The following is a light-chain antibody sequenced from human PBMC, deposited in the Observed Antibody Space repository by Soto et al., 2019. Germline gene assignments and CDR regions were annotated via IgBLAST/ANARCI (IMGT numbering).Light chain of an antibody. CDR3: QQSGNSPPWT. CDR2: DTS. J-gene: IGKJ1*01. CDR1: QRIAGGY. Sequence: ETVLTQSPATLSLSPGERATLSCGASQRIAGGYLAWYQQIPGLASRLLIYDTSTRATGIPDRFSGSGSGTDFTLTISRLEPEDFAVYYCQQSGNSPPWTFGPGTKVEIK. V-gene: IGKV3D-20*01.